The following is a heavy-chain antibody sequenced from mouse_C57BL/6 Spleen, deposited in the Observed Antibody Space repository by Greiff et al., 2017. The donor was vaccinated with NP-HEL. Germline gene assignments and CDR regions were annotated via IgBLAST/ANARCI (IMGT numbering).Heavy chain of an antibody. CDR1: GFTFTDYY. D-gene: IGHD2-5*01. CDR2: IRNKANGYTT. J-gene: IGHJ4*01. Sequence: EVKVVESGGGLVQPGGSLSLSCAASGFTFTDYYMSWVRQPPGKALEWLGFIRNKANGYTTEYSASVKGRFTISRDNSQSILYLQMNALRAEDSATYYCARDYSNYVRYAMDYWGQGTSVTVSS. CDR3: ARDYSNYVRYAMDY. V-gene: IGHV7-3*01.